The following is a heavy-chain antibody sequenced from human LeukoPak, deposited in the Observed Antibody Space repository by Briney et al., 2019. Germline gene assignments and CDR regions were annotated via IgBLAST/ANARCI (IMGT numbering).Heavy chain of an antibody. Sequence: PGGSLRLSCAASGFSFGDYAMSWVRQAPGKGLEWVSGISGSGGNTYYADSVKGRFTISRDNSKNTLFLQMNSLRAEDTAVYYCATEKGDSPDYWGQGTLVTVSS. D-gene: IGHD2-21*01. CDR2: ISGSGGNT. CDR3: ATEKGDSPDY. J-gene: IGHJ4*02. V-gene: IGHV3-23*01. CDR1: GFSFGDYA.